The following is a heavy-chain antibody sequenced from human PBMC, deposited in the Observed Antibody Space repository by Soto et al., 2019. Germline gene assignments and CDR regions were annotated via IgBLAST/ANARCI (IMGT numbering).Heavy chain of an antibody. Sequence: QVQLQESGPGLVKPSQTLSLTCTVSGGSISSGGYYWSWIRQHPGKGLEWIGYIYYSGSTYYNPSLKSRVTISVDTSKTQFSLKLSAVTAADTAVYYCARDGLTGTHYGMDVWGQGTTVTVSS. CDR1: GGSISSGGYY. J-gene: IGHJ6*02. V-gene: IGHV4-31*03. CDR2: IYYSGST. D-gene: IGHD1-20*01. CDR3: ARDGLTGTHYGMDV.